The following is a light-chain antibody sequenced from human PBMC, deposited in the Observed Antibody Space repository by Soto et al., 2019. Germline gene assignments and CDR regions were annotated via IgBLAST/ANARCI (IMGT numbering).Light chain of an antibody. CDR2: GAS. CDR1: QSVSSN. CDR3: QHYNNWPRT. J-gene: IGKJ1*01. Sequence: EIVMTQSPATLSVSPGERATLSCRASQSVSSNFXWYQQKPGQAPRLLIYGASTRATGIPARFSGSGSGTEFTLTIXSXQSEDFAVYYCQHYNNWPRTFGQGTKVEIK. V-gene: IGKV3-15*01.